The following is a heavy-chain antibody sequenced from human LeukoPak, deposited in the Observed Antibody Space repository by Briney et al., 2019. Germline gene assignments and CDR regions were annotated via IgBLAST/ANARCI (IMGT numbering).Heavy chain of an antibody. D-gene: IGHD3-3*01. CDR1: GFTVSSNY. V-gene: IGHV3-53*01. Sequence: PGGSLRLSCAVSGFTVSSNYMTWVRQAPGKGLEWVSVIHSGDNTYYADSVKGRFTNSRDNSKNTLYLQMNSLRVEDTAVYYCAKFLSYGWFDPWGQGTLVTVSS. J-gene: IGHJ5*02. CDR3: AKFLSYGWFDP. CDR2: IHSGDNT.